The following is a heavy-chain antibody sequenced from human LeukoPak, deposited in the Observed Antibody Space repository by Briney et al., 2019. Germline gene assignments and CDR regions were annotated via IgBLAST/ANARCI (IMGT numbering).Heavy chain of an antibody. CDR3: ASLGSFDI. J-gene: IGHJ3*02. D-gene: IGHD7-27*01. V-gene: IGHV4-39*01. CDR1: GGSISSSSYF. CDR2: MFYGGST. Sequence: SETLSLTCTVSGGSISSSSYFWGWIRQPPGKGLEWIGSMFYGGSTFYNPSLKSRVTISVDTSKNQFSLRLSSVTAADTAVYYCASLGSFDIWGQGTMVTVSS.